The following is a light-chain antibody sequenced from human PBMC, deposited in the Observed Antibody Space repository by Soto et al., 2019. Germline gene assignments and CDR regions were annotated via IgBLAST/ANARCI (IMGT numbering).Light chain of an antibody. Sequence: TQPRATLAVSPGESATLSCRASQSVRSSFLAWYQQKPGQAPSLLIYGASTRATGIPARFSGSGSGTDFTLTINSLQSEDFAVYYCQQYSNWPLTVGGGTKVDIK. CDR3: QQYSNWPLT. CDR2: GAS. CDR1: QSVRSSF. J-gene: IGKJ4*01. V-gene: IGKV3-15*01.